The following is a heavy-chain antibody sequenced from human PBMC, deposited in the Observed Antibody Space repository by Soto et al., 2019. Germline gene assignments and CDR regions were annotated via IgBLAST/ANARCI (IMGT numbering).Heavy chain of an antibody. CDR3: ARGGGNDYSNRPYYYYYYMDV. D-gene: IGHD4-4*01. Sequence: SETLSLTCAVYGGSFSGYYWSWIRQPPGKGLEWIGEINHSGSTNYNPSLKSRVTISVDTSKNQFSLKLGSVTAADTAVYYCARGGGNDYSNRPYYYYYYMDVWGKGTTVTVSS. CDR1: GGSFSGYY. V-gene: IGHV4-34*01. CDR2: INHSGST. J-gene: IGHJ6*03.